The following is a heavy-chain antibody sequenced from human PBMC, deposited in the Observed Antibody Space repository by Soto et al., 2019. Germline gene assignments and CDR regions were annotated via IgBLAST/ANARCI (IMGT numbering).Heavy chain of an antibody. J-gene: IGHJ4*02. Sequence: RGSLKISCKGSGYSFTSYWIGWVRQMPGKGLEWMGIIYPGDSDTRYSPSFQGQVTISADKSISTAYLQWSSLKASDTAMYYCARSQRWLQEAPFDYWGQGTLVTVSS. D-gene: IGHD5-12*01. CDR1: GYSFTSYW. CDR2: IYPGDSDT. V-gene: IGHV5-51*01. CDR3: ARSQRWLQEAPFDY.